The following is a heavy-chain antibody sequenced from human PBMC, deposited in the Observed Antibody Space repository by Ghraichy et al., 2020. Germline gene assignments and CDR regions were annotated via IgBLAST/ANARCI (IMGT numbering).Heavy chain of an antibody. Sequence: ASVKVSCKASGYTFTSYDINWVRQATGQGLEWMGWMNPNSGNTGYAQKFQGRVTMTRNTSISTAYMELSSLRSEDTAVYYCARGHDPYGSGMNSGNFDYWGQGTLVTVSS. J-gene: IGHJ4*02. D-gene: IGHD3-10*01. CDR1: GYTFTSYD. CDR3: ARGHDPYGSGMNSGNFDY. V-gene: IGHV1-8*01. CDR2: MNPNSGNT.